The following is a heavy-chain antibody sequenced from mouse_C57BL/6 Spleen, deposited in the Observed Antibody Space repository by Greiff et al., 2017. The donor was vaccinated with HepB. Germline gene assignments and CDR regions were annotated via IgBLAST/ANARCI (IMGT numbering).Heavy chain of an antibody. Sequence: VQLQQSGAELVKPGASVKISCKASGYAFSSYWMNWVKQRPGKGLEWIGQIYPGDGDTNYNGKFKGKATLTADKSSSTASMQLSSLTSADSAVYFCARHALGYSNYYYAMDYWGQGTSVTVSS. V-gene: IGHV1-80*01. CDR2: IYPGDGDT. CDR1: GYAFSSYW. D-gene: IGHD2-5*01. J-gene: IGHJ4*01. CDR3: ARHALGYSNYYYAMDY.